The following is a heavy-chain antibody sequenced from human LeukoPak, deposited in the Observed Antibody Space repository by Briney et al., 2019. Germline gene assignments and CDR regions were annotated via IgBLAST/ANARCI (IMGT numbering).Heavy chain of an antibody. CDR1: GFTFTNYD. Sequence: QSGGSLRLSCAASGFTFTNYDMHWVRQAPGKGLHWVAVISYDGTNKYYADSVKGRFTISRDDSKNTLYLQMNSLGAEDTAVHYCATDAGHWFDPWGQGTLVTVSS. J-gene: IGHJ5*02. V-gene: IGHV3-30*03. CDR2: ISYDGTNK. CDR3: ATDAGHWFDP.